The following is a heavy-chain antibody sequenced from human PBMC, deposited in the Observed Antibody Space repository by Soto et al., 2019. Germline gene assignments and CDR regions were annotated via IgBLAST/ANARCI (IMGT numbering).Heavy chain of an antibody. J-gene: IGHJ4*02. Sequence: QVQLVESGGGVVQPGRSLRLSCAASGFTFSSYAMHWVRQAPGKGLEWVAVISYDGSNKYYADSVKGRFTISRDNSKNTLYLHMNSLRAEDTAVYYCARDRHIVVVVAANVLEYWGQGTLVTVSS. CDR3: ARDRHIVVVVAANVLEY. V-gene: IGHV3-30-3*01. CDR2: ISYDGSNK. CDR1: GFTFSSYA. D-gene: IGHD2-15*01.